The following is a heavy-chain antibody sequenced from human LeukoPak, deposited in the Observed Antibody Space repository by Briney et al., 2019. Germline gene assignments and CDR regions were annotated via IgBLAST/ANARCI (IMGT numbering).Heavy chain of an antibody. CDR2: ISASGGST. D-gene: IGHD5-12*01. CDR3: AKDSGYSGYDYNGMDV. Sequence: GGSLRLSCAASGFTFSSYAMSWVRQAPGKGLEWVSAISASGGSTYYADSVKGRFTISRDNSKNTLYLQMNSLRAEDTAAYYCAKDSGYSGYDYNGMDVWGQGTTVTVSS. CDR1: GFTFSSYA. J-gene: IGHJ6*02. V-gene: IGHV3-23*01.